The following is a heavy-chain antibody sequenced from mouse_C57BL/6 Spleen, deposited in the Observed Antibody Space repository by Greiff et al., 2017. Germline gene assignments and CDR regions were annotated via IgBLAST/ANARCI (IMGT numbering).Heavy chain of an antibody. CDR2: IYPSASET. J-gene: IGHJ2*01. D-gene: IGHD1-1*01. Sequence: QVQLQQPGAELVRPGSSVKLSCKASGYTFTSYWMDWVQQRPGQGLEWIGNIYPSASETHYNQKFTDKATLTVDKSSRTAYMKLSSRTTEDSAVYYCATRYYGSSLYYFDYWGQGTTLTVSS. V-gene: IGHV1-61*01. CDR1: GYTFTSYW. CDR3: ATRYYGSSLYYFDY.